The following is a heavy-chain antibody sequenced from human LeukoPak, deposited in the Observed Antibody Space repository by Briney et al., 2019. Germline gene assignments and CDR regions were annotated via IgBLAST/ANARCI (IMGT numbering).Heavy chain of an antibody. J-gene: IGHJ6*02. CDR1: GGSISNYY. Sequence: SETLSLTCTVSGGSISNYYWSWIRRPPGKGLEWIGYIYYSGTTNYNPSLKSRVTMSVATSKKQFCRKLSYGTAVDRAVYYCAGEDPQTTVTEGMDVWGQGTRVTVSS. V-gene: IGHV4-59*01. CDR2: IYYSGTT. CDR3: AGEDPQTTVTEGMDV. D-gene: IGHD4-17*01.